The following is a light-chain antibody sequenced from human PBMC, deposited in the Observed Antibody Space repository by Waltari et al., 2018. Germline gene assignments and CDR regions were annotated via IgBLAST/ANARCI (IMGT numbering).Light chain of an antibody. J-gene: IGKJ5*01. V-gene: IGKV1-12*01. Sequence: DIQMTQSPSSVSASVGDRVTITCRASQGISSWLGWYQQKPGKAPNLLIYAASSLQSGVPSRFSGSGSGTDFTLTISSLQPEDFATYYCQQSYSTPITFGQGTRLEIK. CDR3: QQSYSTPIT. CDR2: AAS. CDR1: QGISSW.